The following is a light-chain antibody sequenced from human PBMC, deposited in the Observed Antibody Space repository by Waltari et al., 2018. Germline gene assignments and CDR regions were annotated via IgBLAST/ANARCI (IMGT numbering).Light chain of an antibody. V-gene: IGKV1-12*01. J-gene: IGKJ4*01. CDR2: DAS. CDR1: QGIRIW. Sequence: DIQMTQSPSFVPASVGDRVIITFRASQGIRIWLAWYQQKPGRAPKLLISDASSLQSGVPSRFSGSGSGTDFILTISSLQPEDFATYYCLQASSFPLTLGGGTKVEIK. CDR3: LQASSFPLT.